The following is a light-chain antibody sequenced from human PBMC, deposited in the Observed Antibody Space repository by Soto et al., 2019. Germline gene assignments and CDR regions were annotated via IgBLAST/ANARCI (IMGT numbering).Light chain of an antibody. V-gene: IGKV3-20*01. J-gene: IGKJ4*01. CDR2: GIS. CDR3: QQYGNSPLT. Sequence: EIVLTQSPATLSLSPGDRATLSCGASQSVRSDYFAWYQQKPGQAPRVIIFGISTRATAIPDRFSGSGSGTDFTLTISRLEPDDFALYYCQQYGNSPLTFGGGTKVDIK. CDR1: QSVRSDY.